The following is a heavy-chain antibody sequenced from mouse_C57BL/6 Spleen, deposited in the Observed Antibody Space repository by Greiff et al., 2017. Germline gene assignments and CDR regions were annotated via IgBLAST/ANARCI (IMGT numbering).Heavy chain of an antibody. CDR2: IYPGSGST. J-gene: IGHJ2*01. D-gene: IGHD3-1*01. CDR1: GYTFTSYW. V-gene: IGHV1-55*01. CDR3: ARSRAQDHYVDY. Sequence: QVQLKQPGAELVKPGASVKMSCKASGYTFTSYWITWVKQRPGQGLEWIGDIYPGSGSTNYNEKFKSKATLTVDTSSSTAYMQLSSLTSEDSAVYYCARSRAQDHYVDYGGQGTTLTVSS.